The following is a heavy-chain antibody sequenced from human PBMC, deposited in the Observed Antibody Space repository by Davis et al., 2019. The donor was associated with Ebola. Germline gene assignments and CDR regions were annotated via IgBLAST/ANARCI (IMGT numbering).Heavy chain of an antibody. CDR1: GGSISSYY. CDR3: ARTAKMFYYGSGSYINWFDP. D-gene: IGHD3-10*01. Sequence: SETLSLTCTVSGGSISSYYWSWIRQPPGKGLEWIGEINHSGSTNYNPSLKSRVTISVDTSKNQFSLKLSSVTAADTAVYYCARTAKMFYYGSGSYINWFDPWGQGTLVTVSS. V-gene: IGHV4-34*01. J-gene: IGHJ5*02. CDR2: INHSGST.